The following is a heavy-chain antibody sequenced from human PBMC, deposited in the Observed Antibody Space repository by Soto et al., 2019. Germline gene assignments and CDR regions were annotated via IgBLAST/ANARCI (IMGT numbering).Heavy chain of an antibody. CDR2: IRADNGDT. Sequence: GASVKVSCKASGYSFDRYGISWVRQAPGQRPEWMGWIRADNGDTRLSQNVLGRLTLTTDTSTNTAYMDLRSLGSDDTAVYYCARDRSYYYETSGYPFDYWGQGTQVTVSS. CDR3: ARDRSYYYETSGYPFDY. CDR1: GYSFDRYG. J-gene: IGHJ4*02. D-gene: IGHD3-22*01. V-gene: IGHV1-18*01.